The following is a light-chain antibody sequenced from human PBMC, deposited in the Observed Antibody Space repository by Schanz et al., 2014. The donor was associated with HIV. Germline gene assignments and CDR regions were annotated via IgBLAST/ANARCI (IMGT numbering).Light chain of an antibody. V-gene: IGKV1-39*01. Sequence: DIQMTQSPSSLSASVGDRVTITCRASQSISFYLNWYQQKPGKAPELLIYAASSLQSGVPSRFSGSGSGTDFALTISSLQPEDFATYYCQQSYSTPPTFGQGTRLEIK. CDR3: QQSYSTPPT. J-gene: IGKJ5*01. CDR2: AAS. CDR1: QSISFY.